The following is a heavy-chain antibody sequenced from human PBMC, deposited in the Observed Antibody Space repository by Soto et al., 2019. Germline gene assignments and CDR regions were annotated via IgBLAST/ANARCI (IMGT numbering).Heavy chain of an antibody. CDR3: ARVGNNGWPLEYDY. J-gene: IGHJ4*02. V-gene: IGHV1-18*04. D-gene: IGHD2-8*01. CDR1: GYTFTTYG. Sequence: QPQLVQSGAEVRKPGASVKVSCKASGYTFTTYGISWVRQAPGQGLEWMGWSGGYNGDSHNAQTFQARLTMTRNTSTNTAYMELRSLRSDDTAVYYCARVGNNGWPLEYDYGGQGTLVTVSS. CDR2: SGGYNGDS.